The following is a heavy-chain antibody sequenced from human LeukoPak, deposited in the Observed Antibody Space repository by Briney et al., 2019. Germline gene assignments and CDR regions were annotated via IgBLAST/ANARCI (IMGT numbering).Heavy chain of an antibody. D-gene: IGHD2-2*01. V-gene: IGHV1-46*01. CDR2: INPSGDNT. CDR3: ARVLCSSTSCYSSPWFDP. Sequence: ASVKVSCKASGYTFTNNFMHWVRQAPGQGLEWMGIINPSGDNTWYAQKFQGRVTMTRDMATSTDYMEVSSLRSEDTAVYYCARVLCSSTSCYSSPWFDPWGQGTLVTVSS. J-gene: IGHJ5*02. CDR1: GYTFTNNF.